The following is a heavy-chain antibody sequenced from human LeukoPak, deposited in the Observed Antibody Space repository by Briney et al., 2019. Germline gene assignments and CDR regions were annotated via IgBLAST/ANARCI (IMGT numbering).Heavy chain of an antibody. D-gene: IGHD3-22*01. CDR1: GGSFSGYY. J-gene: IGHJ4*02. V-gene: IGHV4-34*01. Sequence: SEILSLTCAVYGGSFSGYYWSWIRQPPGKGLEWIGEINHSGSTYYNPSLKSRVTISVDRSKNQFSLKLSSVTAADTAVYYCARGWYYYDSSGYDYWGQGTLVTVSS. CDR3: ARGWYYYDSSGYDY. CDR2: INHSGST.